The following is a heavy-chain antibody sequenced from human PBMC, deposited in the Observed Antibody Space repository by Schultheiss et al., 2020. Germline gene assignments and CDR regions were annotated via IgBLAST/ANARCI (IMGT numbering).Heavy chain of an antibody. Sequence: SETLSLTCTVSGGSISSYYWSWIRQPPGKGLEWIGYIYYSGSTNYNPSLKSRVTISVDTSKNKFSLKLSSVTAADTAVYYCARTIVATKGVDYWGQGTLVTGYS. CDR2: IYYSGST. CDR1: GGSISSYY. J-gene: IGHJ4*02. D-gene: IGHD5-12*01. CDR3: ARTIVATKGVDY. V-gene: IGHV4-59*12.